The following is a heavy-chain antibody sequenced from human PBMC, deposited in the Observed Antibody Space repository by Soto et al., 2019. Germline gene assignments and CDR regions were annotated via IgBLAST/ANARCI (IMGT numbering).Heavy chain of an antibody. CDR2: INPSGGST. Sequence: GASVKVSCKASGYTFTGYYMHWVRQAPGQGLEWMGIINPSGGSTSYAQKFQGRVTMTRDTSTSTVYMELSSLRSEDTAGYYCACQGGGTSMALNNWFDPWGQGTLVTVSS. D-gene: IGHD5-18*01. J-gene: IGHJ5*02. CDR3: ACQGGGTSMALNNWFDP. V-gene: IGHV1-46*03. CDR1: GYTFTGYY.